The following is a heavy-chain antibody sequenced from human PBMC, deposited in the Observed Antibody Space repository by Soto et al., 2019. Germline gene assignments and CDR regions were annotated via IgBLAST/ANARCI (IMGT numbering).Heavy chain of an antibody. CDR1: GGTFSSYA. J-gene: IGHJ3*02. V-gene: IGHV1-69*06. CDR2: IIPIFGTA. D-gene: IGHD3-22*01. CDR3: AGDQGYYDSSGYYYVGLGVDAFDI. Sequence: SVKVSCKASGGTFSSYAISWVRQAPGQGLEWMGGIIPIFGTANYAQKFQGRVTITADKSTSTAYMELSSLRSEDTAVYYCAGDQGYYDSSGYYYVGLGVDAFDIWGQGTMVTVSS.